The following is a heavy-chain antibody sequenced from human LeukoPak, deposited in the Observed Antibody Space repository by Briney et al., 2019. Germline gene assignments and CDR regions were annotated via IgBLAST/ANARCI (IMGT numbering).Heavy chain of an antibody. CDR2: ISGSGGST. Sequence: GGSLRLSYAASGFTFSSYAMSWVRQAPGKGLEWVSAISGSGGSTYYADSVKGRFTISRDNSKNTLYLQMNSLRAEDTAVYYCASSLRLWGTFDYWGQGTLVTVSS. J-gene: IGHJ4*02. D-gene: IGHD6-25*01. CDR3: ASSLRLWGTFDY. CDR1: GFTFSSYA. V-gene: IGHV3-23*01.